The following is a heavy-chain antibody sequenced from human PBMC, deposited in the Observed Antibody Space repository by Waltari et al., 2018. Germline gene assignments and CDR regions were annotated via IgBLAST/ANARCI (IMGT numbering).Heavy chain of an antibody. D-gene: IGHD6-6*01. Sequence: QVQLQESGPGLVKPSETLSLPCTVSGGSISSYYWSWIRQPPGKGLEWIGYIYYSGSTNYNPSLKSRVTISVDTSKNQFSLKLSSVTAADTAVYYCARDMRSSPVYNWFDPWGQGTLVTVSS. CDR3: ARDMRSSPVYNWFDP. CDR1: GGSISSYY. J-gene: IGHJ5*02. CDR2: IYYSGST. V-gene: IGHV4-59*01.